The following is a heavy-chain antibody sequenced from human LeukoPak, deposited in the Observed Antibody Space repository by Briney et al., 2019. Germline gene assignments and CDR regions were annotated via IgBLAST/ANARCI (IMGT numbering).Heavy chain of an antibody. J-gene: IGHJ4*02. Sequence: PSETLSLTCAVYGGSFSGYYWSWIRQPPGKGLEWIGEINHSGSTNYNPSLKSRVTISVDTSKNQFSLKLSSVTAADTAVYYCARGRGNYDYVWGSYRYTYYFDYWGQGTLVTVSS. CDR1: GGSFSGYY. V-gene: IGHV4-34*01. D-gene: IGHD3-16*02. CDR3: ARGRGNYDYVWGSYRYTYYFDY. CDR2: INHSGST.